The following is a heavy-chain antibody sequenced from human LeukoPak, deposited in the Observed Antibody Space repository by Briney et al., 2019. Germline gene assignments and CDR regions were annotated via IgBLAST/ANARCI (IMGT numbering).Heavy chain of an antibody. CDR1: GFTFSSYA. V-gene: IGHV3-30-3*01. D-gene: IGHD3-10*01. J-gene: IGHJ4*02. Sequence: PGRSLRLSCAASGFTFSSYAMHWVRQAPGKGLEWVAVISYDGSNKYYADSVKGRFTISRDNSKNTLYLQMNSLRAEDTAVYYCARRSGGESPTGFDYWGQGTLVTVSS. CDR3: ARRSGGESPTGFDY. CDR2: ISYDGSNK.